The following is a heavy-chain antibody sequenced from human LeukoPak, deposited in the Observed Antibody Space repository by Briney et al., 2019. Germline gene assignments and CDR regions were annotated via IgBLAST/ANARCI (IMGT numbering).Heavy chain of an antibody. V-gene: IGHV4-34*01. CDR2: VNYSGST. CDR3: ARGRPSSNGSGSYYNP. D-gene: IGHD3-10*01. J-gene: IGHJ5*02. CDR1: GGSFSGYY. Sequence: SETLSLTCAVYGGSFSGYYWSWIRQPPGKGLEWIGEVNYSGSTKYNPSLKSRVTISVDTSKNQFSLKLTSVTAADTAMYYCARGRPSSNGSGSYYNPWGQGTLVTVSS.